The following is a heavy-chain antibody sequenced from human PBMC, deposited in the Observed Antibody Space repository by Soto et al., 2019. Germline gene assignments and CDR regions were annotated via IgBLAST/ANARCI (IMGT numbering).Heavy chain of an antibody. CDR2: INAGNGNT. J-gene: IGHJ4*02. CDR1: GYTFTSYA. CDR3: ARSRDAVFGGVIVTLKNNLFDY. V-gene: IGHV1-3*01. Sequence: QVQLVQSGAEVKKPGASVKVSCKASGYTFTSYAMHWVRQAPGQRLEWMGWINAGNGNTKYSQKFQGRVTITRDTAASTAYMELSSLRSEDTAVYYCARSRDAVFGGVIVTLKNNLFDYWGQGTLVTASS. D-gene: IGHD3-16*02.